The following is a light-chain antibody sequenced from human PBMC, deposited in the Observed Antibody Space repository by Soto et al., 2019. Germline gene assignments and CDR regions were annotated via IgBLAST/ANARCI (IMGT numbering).Light chain of an antibody. CDR3: CSYAGSSTPHVV. Sequence: QSALTQPASVSGSPGQSITISCTGTSSDVGSYNLVSWYQQHPGKAPKLMIYEGSKRPSGVSNRFSGSKSGTTASLTISGRQAEDEADYYCCSYAGSSTPHVVFGGGTKLTVL. J-gene: IGLJ2*01. CDR2: EGS. CDR1: SSDVGSYNL. V-gene: IGLV2-23*01.